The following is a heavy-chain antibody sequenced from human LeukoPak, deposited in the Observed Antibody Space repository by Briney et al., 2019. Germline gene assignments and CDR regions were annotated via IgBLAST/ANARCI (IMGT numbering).Heavy chain of an antibody. D-gene: IGHD6-13*01. V-gene: IGHV3-11*01. Sequence: GGPLRLSCAASGFTFSDYYMSWLRQAPGKGLEGVSYISSSSSTIYYADSVKGRFTISRDNAKNSLYLQMNSLRAEDTAVYYCARDSYSSSWYRGNYYYYMDVWGKGTTVTVSS. CDR1: GFTFSDYY. CDR3: ARDSYSSSWYRGNYYYYMDV. CDR2: ISSSSSTI. J-gene: IGHJ6*03.